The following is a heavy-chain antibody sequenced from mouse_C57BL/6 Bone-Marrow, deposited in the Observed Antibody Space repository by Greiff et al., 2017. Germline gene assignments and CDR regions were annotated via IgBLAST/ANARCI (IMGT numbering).Heavy chain of an antibody. J-gene: IGHJ2*01. CDR3: TRDSSGYEGY. V-gene: IGHV14-3*01. CDR1: GFTITHTY. Sequence: CVAELVRPRASVKLSCTTSGFTITHTYMHWVKPRPQECLELIGRLDPASGNTEYTAKFQGKATITGDTSSNTDYLQLSSLTSEDTAIYYCTRDSSGYEGYWGQGTTVTVSS. D-gene: IGHD3-2*02. CDR2: LDPASGNT.